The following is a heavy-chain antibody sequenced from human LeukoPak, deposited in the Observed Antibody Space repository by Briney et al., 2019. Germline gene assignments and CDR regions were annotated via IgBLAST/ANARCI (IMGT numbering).Heavy chain of an antibody. Sequence: HEASVKVSCKASGGTFNNYAFSWVRQAPGQGLEWMGGIIPIFDTAHYAQKFQGRVTITADESTSTAYMELSSLRSEDTAVYYCARVPYCSGGSCYPRPYYGMDVWGQGTTVTVSS. J-gene: IGHJ6*02. D-gene: IGHD2-15*01. CDR3: ARVPYCSGGSCYPRPYYGMDV. CDR2: IIPIFDTA. CDR1: GGTFNNYA. V-gene: IGHV1-69*13.